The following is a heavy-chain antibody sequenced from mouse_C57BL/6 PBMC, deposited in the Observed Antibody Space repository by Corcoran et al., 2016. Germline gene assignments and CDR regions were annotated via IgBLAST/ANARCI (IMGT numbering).Heavy chain of an antibody. V-gene: IGHV1-18*01. D-gene: IGHD1-1*01. J-gene: IGHJ1*03. CDR1: GHTFTDYN. Sequence: EVQLQQSGPELVKPGASVKIPCKASGHTFTDYNMDWVKQSHGKSLEWIGDINPNNGGTIYNQKFKGKATLTVDKSSSTAYMELRSLTSEDTAVYYCARVRYYGSSPYWYFDVWGTGTTVTVSS. CDR3: ARVRYYGSSPYWYFDV. CDR2: INPNNGGT.